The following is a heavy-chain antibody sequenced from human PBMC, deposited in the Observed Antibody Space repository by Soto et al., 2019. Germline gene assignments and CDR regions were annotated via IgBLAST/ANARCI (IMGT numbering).Heavy chain of an antibody. CDR1: GFAFNSYG. CDR2: IWYDGSNK. D-gene: IGHD3-10*01. Sequence: ILSCAASGFAFNSYGMHWVRQAPGKGPEWVAEIWYDGSNKYYADSVKGRFSISRDNSKNTVYLQMNSLRADDTAVYYCARDREPAHGGFHYGSGSLHFAQRGHGTLGTVSS. J-gene: IGHJ4*01. CDR3: ARDREPAHGGFHYGSGSLHFAQ. V-gene: IGHV3-33*01.